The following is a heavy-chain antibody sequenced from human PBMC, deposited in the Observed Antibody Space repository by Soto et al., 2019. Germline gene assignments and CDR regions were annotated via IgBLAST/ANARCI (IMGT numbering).Heavy chain of an antibody. CDR3: ARGGIVATMY. D-gene: IGHD5-12*01. Sequence: QVQLQQWGAGLLKPSETLSLTCAVYGGSFSGYYWSWIRQPPGKGLEWIGEINHSGSTNYNPSLKSRVTISVDTSKHQFSLKLSSVTAADTAGYCCARGGIVATMYWGQGTLVTVSS. CDR2: INHSGST. V-gene: IGHV4-34*01. J-gene: IGHJ4*02. CDR1: GGSFSGYY.